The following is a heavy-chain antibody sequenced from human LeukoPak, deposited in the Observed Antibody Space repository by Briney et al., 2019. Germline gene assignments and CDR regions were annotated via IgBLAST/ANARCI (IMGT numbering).Heavy chain of an antibody. CDR3: ARHGIAAAGIDY. V-gene: IGHV1-2*04. CDR1: GYTFTSYG. Sequence: ASVKVSCKASGYTFTSYGISWVRQAPGQGLEWMGWINPNSGGTNYAQKFQGWVTMTRDTSISTAYMELSRLRSDDTAVYYCARHGIAAAGIDYWGQGTLVTVSS. D-gene: IGHD6-13*01. CDR2: INPNSGGT. J-gene: IGHJ4*02.